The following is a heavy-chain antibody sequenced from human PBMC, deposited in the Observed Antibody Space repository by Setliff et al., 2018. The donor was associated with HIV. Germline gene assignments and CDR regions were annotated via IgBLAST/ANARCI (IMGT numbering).Heavy chain of an antibody. D-gene: IGHD3-3*01. CDR1: GGSISSSSYY. V-gene: IGHV4-39*02. J-gene: IGHJ5*02. CDR3: ARARTIGVSAVFFDP. Sequence: PSETLSLTCTVSGGSISSSSYYWGWIRQPPGKGLEWIGSIYYSGSTYYNPSLKSRVTISVVPSKNQFSLDLTSVTAADTGKYYCARARTIGVSAVFFDPWGQGIPVTVSS. CDR2: IYYSGST.